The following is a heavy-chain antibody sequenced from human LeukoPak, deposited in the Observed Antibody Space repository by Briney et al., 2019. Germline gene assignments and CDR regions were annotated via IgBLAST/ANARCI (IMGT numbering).Heavy chain of an antibody. CDR1: GGSISSYY. D-gene: IGHD2-15*01. CDR2: IYYSGST. V-gene: IGHV4-59*01. CDR3: ASGGAATPDFGYYYYYYMDV. Sequence: SETLSLTCTVSGGSISSYYWSWIRQPPGKGLEWIGYIYYSGSTNYNPSLKSRVTISVDTSKNQFSLKLSSVTAADTAVYYCASGGAATPDFGYYYYYYMDVWGKGTTVTVSS. J-gene: IGHJ6*03.